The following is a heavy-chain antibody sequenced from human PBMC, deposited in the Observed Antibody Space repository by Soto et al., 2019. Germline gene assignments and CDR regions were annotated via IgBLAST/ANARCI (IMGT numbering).Heavy chain of an antibody. CDR1: GGSISSYY. Sequence: QVQLQESGPGLVKPSETLSLTCTVSGGSISSYYWSWIRQPPGKGLEWIGYIYYSGSTNYNPSLKIRVTISVDTSKNQFSLKLSSVTAADTAVYYCARRLNYYGSGRIDPWGQGTLVTVSS. CDR3: ARRLNYYGSGRIDP. V-gene: IGHV4-59*08. CDR2: IYYSGST. D-gene: IGHD3-10*01. J-gene: IGHJ5*02.